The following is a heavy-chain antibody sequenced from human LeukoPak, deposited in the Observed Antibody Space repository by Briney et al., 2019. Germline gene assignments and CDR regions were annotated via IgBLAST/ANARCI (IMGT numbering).Heavy chain of an antibody. D-gene: IGHD3-9*01. J-gene: IGHJ4*02. V-gene: IGHV3-23*01. CDR3: AKRGDYDILTGYYDSDY. Sequence: HSGASLRLSCAASGFTFSNYAMSWVRQAPGKGLEWVSAIVGSGGSTYYADSVKGRFTISRDNPKNTLYLQMNSLRAEDTAVYYCAKRGDYDILTGYYDSDYWGQGTLVTVSS. CDR2: IVGSGGST. CDR1: GFTFSNYA.